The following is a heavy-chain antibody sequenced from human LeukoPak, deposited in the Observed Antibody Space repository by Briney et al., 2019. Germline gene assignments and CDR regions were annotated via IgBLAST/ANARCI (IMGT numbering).Heavy chain of an antibody. D-gene: IGHD6-6*01. Sequence: SETLSLTCTVSGGSISSYYWSWIRQPPGKGLEWIGSIYYSGSTYYNPSLKSRVTISVDTSKNQFSLKLSSVTAADTAVYYCARPGPRAARHPFDYWGQGTLVAVSS. CDR1: GGSISSYY. V-gene: IGHV4-59*05. J-gene: IGHJ4*02. CDR3: ARPGPRAARHPFDY. CDR2: IYYSGST.